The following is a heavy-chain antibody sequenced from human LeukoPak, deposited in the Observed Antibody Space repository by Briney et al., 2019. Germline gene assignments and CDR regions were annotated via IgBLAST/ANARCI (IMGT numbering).Heavy chain of an antibody. CDR2: INHSGST. CDR1: GGSFGGYY. V-gene: IGHV4-34*01. Sequence: SETLSLTCAFYGGSFGGYYWSWIRQPPGKGLEWIGEINHSGSTNYNPSLKSRVTISVDTSKNHFSLKLSSVAAADTAVYYCAGPGAGDLDYWGQGTLVTVSS. CDR3: AGPGAGDLDY. D-gene: IGHD3-10*01. J-gene: IGHJ4*02.